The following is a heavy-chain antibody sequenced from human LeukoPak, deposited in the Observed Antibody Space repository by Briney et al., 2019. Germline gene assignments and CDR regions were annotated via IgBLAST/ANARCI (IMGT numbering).Heavy chain of an antibody. CDR1: GFTFSRYY. CDR2: IKHDGSEK. J-gene: IGHJ6*03. D-gene: IGHD3-10*01. CDR3: ARDRSQNYVDA. Sequence: PGGSLRLSCAASGFTFSRYYMTWVRQAPGKGLQWVANIKHDGSEKEYVDSVKGRFTISRDNARNSVYLQMNSLRAEDTAVYYCARDRSQNYVDAWGRGTTVTVSS. V-gene: IGHV3-7*01.